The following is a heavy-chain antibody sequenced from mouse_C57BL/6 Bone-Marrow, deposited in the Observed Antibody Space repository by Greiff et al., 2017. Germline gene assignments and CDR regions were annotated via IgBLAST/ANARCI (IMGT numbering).Heavy chain of an antibody. D-gene: IGHD1-1*01. V-gene: IGHV14-2*01. CDR2: IDPEDGET. Sequence: VQLQQSGAVLVKPGASVKLSCTASGFNIKDYYMHWVKQRTEQGLEWIGRIDPEDGETKYAPNFQGKATITADTSSNTAYLQLSSLTSEDTAVYYCARQDYYGSSYEGFAYWGQGTLVTVSA. CDR1: GFNIKDYY. CDR3: ARQDYYGSSYEGFAY. J-gene: IGHJ3*01.